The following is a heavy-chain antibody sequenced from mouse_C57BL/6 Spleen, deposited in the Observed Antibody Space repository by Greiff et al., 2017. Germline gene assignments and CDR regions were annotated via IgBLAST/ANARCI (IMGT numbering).Heavy chain of an antibody. CDR1: GYTFTSYW. CDR3: ARDTLTGSDY. Sequence: VQLQQPGAELVKPGASVKMSCKASGYTFTSYWITWVKQRPGHGLEWIGDVDPGSGSTNYNEKFKSKATLTVDTSSSTAYMQLSSLTSEDSAVYDCARDTLTGSDYGGQGTTLTDSA. D-gene: IGHD4-1*01. CDR2: VDPGSGST. J-gene: IGHJ2*01. V-gene: IGHV1-55*01.